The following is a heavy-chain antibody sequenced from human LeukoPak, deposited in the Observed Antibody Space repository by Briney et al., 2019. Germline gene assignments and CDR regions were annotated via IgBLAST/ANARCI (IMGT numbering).Heavy chain of an antibody. V-gene: IGHV3-11*01. CDR3: ARDNSGAYGD. D-gene: IGHD1-26*01. CDR1: GFTFSDYY. J-gene: IGHJ4*02. Sequence: GGSLRLSCAASGFTFSDYYMMWIRQAPGKGLEWISYISNTATTIYYADSVKGRFTISRDNAKNLLFLQMNRLRVEDTAVYYCARDNSGAYGDSGQGTLVTVSS. CDR2: ISNTATTI.